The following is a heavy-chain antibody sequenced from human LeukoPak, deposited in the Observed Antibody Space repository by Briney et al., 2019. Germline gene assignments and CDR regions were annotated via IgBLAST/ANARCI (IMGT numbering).Heavy chain of an antibody. CDR1: GGSISSYY. Sequence: PSETLSLTCTVSGGSISSYYWSWIRQPPGKGLEWIGYIYYSGSTNYNPSLKSRVTISVDTSKNQFSLKLSSVTAADTAVYYCGRLHASHYYYMDVWGKGTTVTISS. D-gene: IGHD2-15*01. J-gene: IGHJ6*03. CDR3: GRLHASHYYYMDV. V-gene: IGHV4-59*01. CDR2: IYYSGST.